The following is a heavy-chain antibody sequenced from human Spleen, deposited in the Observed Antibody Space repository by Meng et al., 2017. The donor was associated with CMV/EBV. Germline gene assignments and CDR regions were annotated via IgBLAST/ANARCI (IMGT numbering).Heavy chain of an antibody. V-gene: IGHV1-2*06. CDR2: INCNSGDT. CDR3: ARDRDSSGWYIFDY. Sequence: KASGYTFTGYYIPWVRQAPGQGPEWLGRINCNSGDTNYAQKFQGRVTMTRDTSISTVYMELTHLRSDDTAVYYCARDRDSSGWYIFDYWGQGSLVTVSS. D-gene: IGHD6-19*01. CDR1: GYTFTGYY. J-gene: IGHJ4*02.